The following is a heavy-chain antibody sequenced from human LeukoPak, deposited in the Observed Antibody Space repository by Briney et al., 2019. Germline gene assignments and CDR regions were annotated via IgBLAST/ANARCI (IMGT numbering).Heavy chain of an antibody. CDR3: AKDEITIFGVVMGSLFDI. J-gene: IGHJ3*02. CDR1: GFTFSRYW. D-gene: IGHD3-3*01. CDR2: IKQDGSEK. V-gene: IGHV3-7*01. Sequence: PGGSLRLSCAASGFTFSRYWMSWVRQAPGKGLEWVANIKQDGSEKYYVDSVKGRFTISRDNGKNSLYLQMNSLRAEDTAMYYCAKDEITIFGVVMGSLFDIWGQGTMVTVSS.